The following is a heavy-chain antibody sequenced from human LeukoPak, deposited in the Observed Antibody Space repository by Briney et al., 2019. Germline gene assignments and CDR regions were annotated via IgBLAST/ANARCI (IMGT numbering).Heavy chain of an antibody. J-gene: IGHJ4*02. CDR3: AREPLIVGVPY. CDR1: GFTVSSNY. D-gene: IGHD1-26*01. Sequence: PGGSLRLSCAASGFTVSSNYMSWVRQAPGKGLEWVSVIYSGGSTYYADSVKGRFTISRDNSKNTLYLQMNSLRAEDTAVYYCAREPLIVGVPYWGQGTLVTVSS. V-gene: IGHV3-53*01. CDR2: IYSGGST.